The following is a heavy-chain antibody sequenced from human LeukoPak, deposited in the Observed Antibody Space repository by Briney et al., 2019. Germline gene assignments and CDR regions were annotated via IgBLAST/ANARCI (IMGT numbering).Heavy chain of an antibody. CDR2: LSGSDGST. D-gene: IGHD5-12*01. CDR3: AKDVMATITSGGYFFDS. V-gene: IGHV3-23*01. CDR1: GFTMSSYA. J-gene: IGHJ4*02. Sequence: PGGSLRLSCAASGFTMSSYAMSWVRQVQGKGLEWVSALSGSDGSTFYADSVKGRFTISRDRFKNTLYLQMNSLRAEDTTLYFCAKDVMATITSGGYFFDSWGQGTLVTVSS.